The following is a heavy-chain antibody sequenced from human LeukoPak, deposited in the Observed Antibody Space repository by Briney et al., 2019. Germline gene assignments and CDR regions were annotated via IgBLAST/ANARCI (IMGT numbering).Heavy chain of an antibody. CDR1: GYTFTSYG. Sequence: ASVKVSCKASGYTFTSYGISWVRQAPGQGLEWMGWISAYNGNTNYAQKLQGRVTMTTDTSTSTAYMELRSLRSDDTAVYYCARVERSIFGSSGSEFDYWGQGTLVTVSS. D-gene: IGHD6-19*01. J-gene: IGHJ4*02. CDR2: ISAYNGNT. V-gene: IGHV1-18*01. CDR3: ARVERSIFGSSGSEFDY.